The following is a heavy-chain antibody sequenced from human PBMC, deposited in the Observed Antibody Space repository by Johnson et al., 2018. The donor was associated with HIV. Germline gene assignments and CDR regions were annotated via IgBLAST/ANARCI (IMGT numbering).Heavy chain of an antibody. D-gene: IGHD3-22*01. CDR2: IYSGGST. V-gene: IGHV3-66*02. CDR3: ARGNITMIVGTSYAFDI. J-gene: IGHJ3*02. CDR1: GFTVSSDY. Sequence: VQLVESGGGLVQPGGSLRLSCAASGFTVSSDYMTWVRQAPGKGLEWVSIIYSGGSTYYTRSVKGRFTISRDNSKNMLFLQINSLRVEDTAVYYCARGNITMIVGTSYAFDIWGQGTMVTVSS.